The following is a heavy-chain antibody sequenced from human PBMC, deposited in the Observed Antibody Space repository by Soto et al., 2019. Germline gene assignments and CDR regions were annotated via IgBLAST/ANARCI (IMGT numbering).Heavy chain of an antibody. V-gene: IGHV4-31*03. Sequence: QVQLQESGPGLVKPSQTLSLTCTVSGGSISSGGYYWSWIRQHPGKGLEWIGYIYYSGSTYYNPSRNSCVTISVDTSKNPFALKLSSVTAADTAVYYCARGRDYGSGSYYAVAPPDVWGQGTTVTVCS. J-gene: IGHJ6*02. CDR3: ARGRDYGSGSYYAVAPPDV. CDR1: GGSISSGGYY. CDR2: IYYSGST. D-gene: IGHD3-10*01.